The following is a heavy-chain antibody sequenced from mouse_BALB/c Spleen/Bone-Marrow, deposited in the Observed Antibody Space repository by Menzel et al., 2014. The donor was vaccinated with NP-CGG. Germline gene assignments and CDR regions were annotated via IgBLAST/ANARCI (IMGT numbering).Heavy chain of an antibody. CDR3: TREHGWYFDV. CDR2: IGPYNGGT. V-gene: IGHV1S135*01. Sequence: LQESGPELVKPGASVKVSCKASGYSFTDYNMYWVKQSHGKSLEWIGHIGPYNGGTTYDQKFKGKATLTADKSSSTAFMHLNSLTSEDSSVYYCTREHGWYFDVWGAGTTVTVSS. CDR1: GYSFTDYN. J-gene: IGHJ1*01.